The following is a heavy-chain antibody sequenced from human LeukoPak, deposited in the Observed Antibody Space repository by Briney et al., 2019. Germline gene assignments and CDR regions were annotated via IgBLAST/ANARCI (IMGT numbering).Heavy chain of an antibody. CDR3: AKGPLTEVAGTTWDY. V-gene: IGHV3-23*01. D-gene: IGHD6-19*01. Sequence: GGSLRLSCAAPGFTLSSYAMSWVRQAPGKGLEWVSAISGSGGSTYYADSVKGRFTISRDNSKNTLYLQMNSLRVEDTAVYYCAKGPLTEVAGTTWDYWGQGTPVTVSS. J-gene: IGHJ4*02. CDR1: GFTLSSYA. CDR2: ISGSGGST.